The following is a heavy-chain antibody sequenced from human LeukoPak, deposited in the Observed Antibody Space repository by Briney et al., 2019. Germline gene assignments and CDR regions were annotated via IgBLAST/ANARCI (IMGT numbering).Heavy chain of an antibody. Sequence: ASVKVSCKASGYTFTGYYMHWVRQAPGQGLEWMGWINPNSGGTNYAQKFQGWVTMTRDTSISTAYMELSRLRSDDTAVYYCARRGYNYGNHFDYWGQGTLVTVSS. CDR3: ARRGYNYGNHFDY. D-gene: IGHD5-18*01. CDR2: INPNSGGT. V-gene: IGHV1-2*04. J-gene: IGHJ4*02. CDR1: GYTFTGYY.